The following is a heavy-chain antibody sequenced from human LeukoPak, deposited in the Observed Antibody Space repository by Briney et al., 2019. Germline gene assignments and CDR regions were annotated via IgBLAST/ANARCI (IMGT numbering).Heavy chain of an antibody. J-gene: IGHJ3*02. Sequence: GASVKVSCKASGYSFTGYDIHWVRQAPGQGLEWVGWSNPSSGGTNFAQKFQDRVTMTSDMSITTAYMELSRLRSDDTAVYFCTRVGHFPGIALRDHDGFDIWGQGTMVTVSS. V-gene: IGHV1-2*02. CDR1: GYSFTGYD. D-gene: IGHD6-13*01. CDR2: SNPSSGGT. CDR3: TRVGHFPGIALRDHDGFDI.